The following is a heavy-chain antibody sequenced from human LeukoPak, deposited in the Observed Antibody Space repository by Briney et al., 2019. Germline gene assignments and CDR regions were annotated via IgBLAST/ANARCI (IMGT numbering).Heavy chain of an antibody. Sequence: PGRSLRLSCAASGFTFSSYAMHWVRQALGKGLEWVAVISYDGSNKYYADSVKGRFTISRDNSKNTLYLQMNSLRAEDTAVYYCARDSGITGTTFDPWGQGTLVTVSS. V-gene: IGHV3-30*01. J-gene: IGHJ5*02. CDR1: GFTFSSYA. D-gene: IGHD1-7*01. CDR3: ARDSGITGTTFDP. CDR2: ISYDGSNK.